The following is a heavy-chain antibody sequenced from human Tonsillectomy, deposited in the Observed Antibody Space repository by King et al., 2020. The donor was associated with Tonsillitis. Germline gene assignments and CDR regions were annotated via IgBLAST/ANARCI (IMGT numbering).Heavy chain of an antibody. CDR1: GFTFSNAW. CDR2: IKSKTAGGTA. J-gene: IGHJ4*02. V-gene: IGHV3-15*01. D-gene: IGHD2-8*01. Sequence: VQLVESGGGLVKPGGSLRLSCAASGFTFSNAWMSWVRQAPGKGLEWVGRIKSKTAGGTADYAAPVKGRFAISRDDSKNTLYLQMNSLKTEDTDVYYCTTYNNGYYYSDYWGQGTLVTVSS. CDR3: TTYNNGYYYSDY.